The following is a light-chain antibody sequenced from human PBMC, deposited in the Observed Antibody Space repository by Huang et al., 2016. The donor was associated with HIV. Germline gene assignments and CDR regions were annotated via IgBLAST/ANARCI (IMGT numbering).Light chain of an antibody. V-gene: IGKV3-11*01. Sequence: EIVLTQSPATLSLSPGERATLSCRASQSVSNYLAWYQQKPGQAPMRLSYDASNSATDVPARFSGSWSGTDFTLTISSLEPEDFGFYYCQQRSNWPPFTFGQGTKLEI. CDR1: QSVSNY. CDR3: QQRSNWPPFT. J-gene: IGKJ2*01. CDR2: DAS.